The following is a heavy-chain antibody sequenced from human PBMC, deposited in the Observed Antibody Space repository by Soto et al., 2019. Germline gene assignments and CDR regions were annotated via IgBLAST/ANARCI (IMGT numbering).Heavy chain of an antibody. Sequence: RLCSVAAGFTFISYGMRWVRQAPGKGLEWVAIISYDGSNTYYADSVKGRFTISRDNSKNTLYLQMNSLRAEDTSVYYCAKEGGLSGSYYISSSYYFDYWGQGTLVTVSS. CDR1: GFTFISYG. V-gene: IGHV3-30*18. D-gene: IGHD1-26*01. CDR3: AKEGGLSGSYYISSSYYFDY. CDR2: ISYDGSNT. J-gene: IGHJ4*02.